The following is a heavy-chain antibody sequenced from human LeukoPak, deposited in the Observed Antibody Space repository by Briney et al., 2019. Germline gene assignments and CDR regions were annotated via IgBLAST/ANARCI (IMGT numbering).Heavy chain of an antibody. J-gene: IGHJ4*02. CDR2: ISYDGSNK. Sequence: PGGSLRLSCAASGSTFSSYGMHWVRQAPGKGLEWVAVISYDGSNKYYADSVKGRFTISRDNSKNTLYLQMNSLRAEDTAVYYCARDSKDYWGQGTLVTVSS. CDR1: GSTFSSYG. CDR3: ARDSKDY. V-gene: IGHV3-30*19. D-gene: IGHD2-2*01.